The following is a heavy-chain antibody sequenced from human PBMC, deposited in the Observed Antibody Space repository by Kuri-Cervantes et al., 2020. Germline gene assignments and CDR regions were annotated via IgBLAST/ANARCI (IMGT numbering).Heavy chain of an antibody. Sequence: GGSRRLSCAASGFTFSSYAMHWVRQAPGKGLEWVSYISSSSSTIYYADSVRGRFTISRDNAKNSLYLQMNSLRDEDTAVYYCARSGARGSGSYYGVDYWGQGTLVTVSS. V-gene: IGHV3-48*02. J-gene: IGHJ4*02. CDR3: ARSGARGSGSYYGVDY. CDR1: GFTFSSYA. CDR2: ISSSSSTI. D-gene: IGHD3-10*01.